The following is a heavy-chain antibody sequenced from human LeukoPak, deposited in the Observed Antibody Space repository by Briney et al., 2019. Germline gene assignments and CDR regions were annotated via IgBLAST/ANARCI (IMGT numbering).Heavy chain of an antibody. Sequence: GGSLRLSCAASGFTFSNAWMSWVRQAPGKGLEWVGRIKSKTDGGTTDYAAPVKGRFTISRDDSKNTLYLQMNSLKTEDTAVYYCTASITMIVVALNWLDPWGQGTLVTVSS. D-gene: IGHD3-22*01. CDR3: TASITMIVVALNWLDP. V-gene: IGHV3-15*01. CDR2: IKSKTDGGTT. J-gene: IGHJ5*02. CDR1: GFTFSNAW.